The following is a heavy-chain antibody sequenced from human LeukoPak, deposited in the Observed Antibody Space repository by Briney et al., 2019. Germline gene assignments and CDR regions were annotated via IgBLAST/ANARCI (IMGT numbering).Heavy chain of an antibody. D-gene: IGHD5-12*01. CDR2: IGGGGERS. V-gene: IGHV3-23*01. J-gene: IGHJ4*02. CDR3: AKCTGYGRCYSDY. Sequence: GGSLILSCAASGFTFSTYAMTWVRQAPGKGLEWVSAIGGGGERSSYADSVKGRFTISRDNSKNTLYLQMNSLRAEDTAIYYCAKCTGYGRCYSDYWGQGTLVSVSS. CDR1: GFTFSTYA.